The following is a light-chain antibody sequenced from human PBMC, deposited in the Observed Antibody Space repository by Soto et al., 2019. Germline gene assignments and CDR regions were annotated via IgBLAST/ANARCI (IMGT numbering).Light chain of an antibody. V-gene: IGLV2-8*01. Sequence: QSALTQPPSASGSPGQSVTISCTGTSSDVGGYNYVSWYQQHPGKAPKLMIYEVNKRPSGVPDRFSGSKSVNTASLTVSGLQAEDEAYYYCSSYAGSNNFGVFGTGTKVTVL. CDR3: SSYAGSNNFGV. J-gene: IGLJ1*01. CDR2: EVN. CDR1: SSDVGGYNY.